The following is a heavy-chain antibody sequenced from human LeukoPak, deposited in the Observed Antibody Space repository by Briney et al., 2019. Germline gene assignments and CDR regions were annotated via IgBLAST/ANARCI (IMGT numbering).Heavy chain of an antibody. CDR3: ARGIAAAGIPYNWFDP. D-gene: IGHD6-13*01. Sequence: GGSLRLSCAASGFTFSSYGMHWVRQAPGKGLEWVSAISGSGGSTYYADSVKGRFTISRDNSKNTLYLQMNSLRAEDTAVYYCARGIAAAGIPYNWFDPWGQGTLVTVSS. J-gene: IGHJ5*02. V-gene: IGHV3-23*01. CDR2: ISGSGGST. CDR1: GFTFSSYG.